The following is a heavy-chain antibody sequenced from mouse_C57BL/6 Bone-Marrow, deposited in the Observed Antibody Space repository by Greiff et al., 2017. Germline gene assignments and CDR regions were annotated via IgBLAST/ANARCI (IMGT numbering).Heavy chain of an antibody. CDR2: ISGGGGNT. CDR1: GFTFSSYT. Sequence: DVKLVESGGGLVKPGGSLKLSCAASGFTFSSYTMSWVRQTPEKRLEWVATISGGGGNTYYPDSVKGRFTISRDNAKNTLYLQMSSLRSEDTALYYCARHGYCSYWYFDFWGTGTTVTVSS. CDR3: ARHGYCSYWYFDF. J-gene: IGHJ1*03. D-gene: IGHD2-3*01. V-gene: IGHV5-9*01.